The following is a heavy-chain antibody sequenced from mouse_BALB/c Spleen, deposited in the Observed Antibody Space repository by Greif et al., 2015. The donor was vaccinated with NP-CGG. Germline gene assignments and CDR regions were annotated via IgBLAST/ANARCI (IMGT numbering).Heavy chain of an antibody. J-gene: IGHJ4*01. D-gene: IGHD2-14*01. CDR3: ARDHRYDVGSSMDY. CDR1: GFTFSSYG. V-gene: IGHV5-6-3*01. Sequence: EVKLQESGGGLVQPGGSLKLSCAASGFTFSSYGMSWVRQTPDKRLELVATINSNGGSTYYPDCVKGRFTISRDNAKNTLYLQMSSLKSEDTAMYYCARDHRYDVGSSMDYWGQGTSVTVSS. CDR2: INSNGGST.